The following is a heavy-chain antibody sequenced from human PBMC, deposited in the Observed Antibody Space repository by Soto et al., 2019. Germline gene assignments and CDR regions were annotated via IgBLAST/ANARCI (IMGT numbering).Heavy chain of an antibody. CDR3: ARGTIFGVVNLPPYYYGMDV. CDR1: GYTFTGYY. J-gene: IGHJ6*02. V-gene: IGHV1-2*02. Sequence: GASVKVSCKASGYTFTGYYMHWVRQAPGQGLEWMGWINPNSGGTNYAQKFQGRVTMTRDTSISTAYMELSRLRSDDTAVYYCARGTIFGVVNLPPYYYGMDVWGQGTKVTVSS. D-gene: IGHD3-3*01. CDR2: INPNSGGT.